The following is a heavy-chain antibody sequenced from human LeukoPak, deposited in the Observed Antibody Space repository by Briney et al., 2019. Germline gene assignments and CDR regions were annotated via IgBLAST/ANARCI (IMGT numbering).Heavy chain of an antibody. V-gene: IGHV4-59*12. J-gene: IGHJ4*02. CDR1: GGSINNYY. D-gene: IGHD6-19*01. CDR3: ARRMSVSSSGRKGDFDY. CDR2: IYYSGNT. Sequence: PSETLSLTCTVSGGSINNYYWSWIRQPPGKGLEWIGYIYYSGNTIYNPSLKSRLTISVDTSKNQFSLKLSSVTAADTAVYYCARRMSVSSSGRKGDFDYWGQGTLVTVSS.